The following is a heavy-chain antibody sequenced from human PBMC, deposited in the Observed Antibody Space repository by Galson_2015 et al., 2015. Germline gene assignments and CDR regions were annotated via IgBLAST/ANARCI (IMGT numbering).Heavy chain of an antibody. CDR2: IHHSGST. J-gene: IGHJ2*01. V-gene: IGHV4-4*01. CDR1: GGSISSSYC. Sequence: ETLSLTCAVSGGSISSSYCWNWVRQPPGRGLEWIGQIHHSGSTNYNPSLKGRVTISVDKSKNQFTLKLSSVTAADTALYFCARTADYGDPYWYFDLWGCGILVTVSS. D-gene: IGHD4-17*01. CDR3: ARTADYGDPYWYFDL.